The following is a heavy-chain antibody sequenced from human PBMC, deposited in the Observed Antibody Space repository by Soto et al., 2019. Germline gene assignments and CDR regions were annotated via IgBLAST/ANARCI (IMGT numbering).Heavy chain of an antibody. CDR2: INPDGRVT. Sequence: EVQLLESGGGLVQPGGSLTLSCAASGFTFSSYWMHWVRQVPGKGVVWVSRINPDGRVTNYADSVKGRFTISRDNAKSTLYLQMNSLRPEDTAVYYCARVGPGAWYFDLWGRGTLVTVSS. CDR3: ARVGPGAWYFDL. CDR1: GFTFSSYW. D-gene: IGHD3-10*01. V-gene: IGHV3-74*01. J-gene: IGHJ2*01.